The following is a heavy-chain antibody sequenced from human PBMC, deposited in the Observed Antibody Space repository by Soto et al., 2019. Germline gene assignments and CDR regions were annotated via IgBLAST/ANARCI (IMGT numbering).Heavy chain of an antibody. CDR1: GGTFSSYA. CDR3: ARDLAYYGSGSSGMDV. Sequence: SVKVSCKASGGTFSSYAISWVRQAPGQGLEWMGGIIPIFGTANYAQKFQGRVTITADESTSTAYMELSSLRSEDTAVYYCARDLAYYGSGSSGMDVWGQGTMVTVSS. V-gene: IGHV1-69*13. D-gene: IGHD3-10*01. J-gene: IGHJ6*02. CDR2: IIPIFGTA.